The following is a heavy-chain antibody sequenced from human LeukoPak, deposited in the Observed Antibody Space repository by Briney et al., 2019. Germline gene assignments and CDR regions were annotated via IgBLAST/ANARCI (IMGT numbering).Heavy chain of an antibody. Sequence: GGSLRLSCAASGFNFGSYTMHWVRQAPGKGLEWVSSISSRSTFLHYADSIKGRFTISRDNSKSSLFLQMNSLRAEDTAVYYCVLSQANSITQFFDYWGQGALVTVSS. J-gene: IGHJ4*02. CDR1: GFNFGSYT. D-gene: IGHD2/OR15-2a*01. CDR2: ISSRSTFL. CDR3: VLSQANSITQFFDY. V-gene: IGHV3-21*01.